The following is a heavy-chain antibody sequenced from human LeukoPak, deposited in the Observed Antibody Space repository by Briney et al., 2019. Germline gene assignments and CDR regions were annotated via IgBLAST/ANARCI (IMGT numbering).Heavy chain of an antibody. J-gene: IGHJ4*02. Sequence: GGSLRLSCAASGFTVSSNYMSWVRQAPGKGLEWVSVIYIDDSTYYADSVKGRFTISRDKSKNTLYLQMNSLRAEDTAVYYCAKDRVCSGGSCYFDYWGQGTLVTVSS. CDR1: GFTVSSNY. D-gene: IGHD2-15*01. CDR3: AKDRVCSGGSCYFDY. V-gene: IGHV3-53*01. CDR2: IYIDDST.